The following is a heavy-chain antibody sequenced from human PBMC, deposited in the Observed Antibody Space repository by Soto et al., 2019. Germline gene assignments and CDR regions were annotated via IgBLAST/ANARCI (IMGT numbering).Heavy chain of an antibody. J-gene: IGHJ5*02. CDR3: AATYSTSGYWFDP. D-gene: IGHD6-13*01. V-gene: IGHV2-26*01. CDR2: IFSKDEK. CDR1: GFSLSNAGLG. Sequence: QVTVKESGPVLVKPTETLTLTCTVSGFSLSNAGLGVSWIRQPPGKALEWLAHIFSKDEKTYSTSLKSRRTITTDTTKSQVVLTMTNMDPVDTATYYCAATYSTSGYWFDPWGQGTLVTVSS.